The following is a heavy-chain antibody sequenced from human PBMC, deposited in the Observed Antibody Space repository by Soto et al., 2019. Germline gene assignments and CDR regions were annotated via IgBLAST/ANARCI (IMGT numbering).Heavy chain of an antibody. CDR2: VSLKSGNT. CDR3: ARGRTVSSIGPLLV. Sequence: QIQLVQSGAEVKKPGVSVKVSCKASGYNFFVYGVSWVRQAPGQGLEWMGWVSLKSGNTDYARKVQSRVTINTDTSTRTAYMELRGLTSDATAVYYCARGRTVSSIGPLLVWGQGTLFSVAS. V-gene: IGHV1-18*01. J-gene: IGHJ1*01. CDR1: GYNFFVYG. D-gene: IGHD1-1*01.